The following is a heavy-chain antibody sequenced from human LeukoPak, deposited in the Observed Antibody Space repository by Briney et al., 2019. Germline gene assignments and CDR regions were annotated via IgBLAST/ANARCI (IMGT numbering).Heavy chain of an antibody. CDR3: ARAAGVPAARFDY. J-gene: IGHJ4*02. D-gene: IGHD2-2*01. Sequence: GGSLRLSCAASGFTFSYYSMNWVRQAPGKGLEWVSHISDSSEAKYYADSVQGRFTISRDNAKNSLYLQMNSLRAEDTAVYYCARAAGVPAARFDYWGQGALVTVSS. CDR2: ISDSSEAK. CDR1: GFTFSYYS. V-gene: IGHV3-48*01.